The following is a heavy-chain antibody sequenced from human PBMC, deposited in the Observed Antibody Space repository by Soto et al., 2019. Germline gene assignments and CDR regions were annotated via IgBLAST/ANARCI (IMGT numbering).Heavy chain of an antibody. Sequence: QVQLQESGPGLVKPSETLSLTCTVSGGSISSYYWSWIRQPPGKGLEWIGYIYYSLSTNYNPSLTSRVTISVDTSKNQFSLKLSSVTAADTAVYYCARSTSGYERFDYWGQGTLVTVSS. V-gene: IGHV4-59*01. D-gene: IGHD5-12*01. CDR1: GGSISSYY. CDR3: ARSTSGYERFDY. J-gene: IGHJ4*02. CDR2: IYYSLST.